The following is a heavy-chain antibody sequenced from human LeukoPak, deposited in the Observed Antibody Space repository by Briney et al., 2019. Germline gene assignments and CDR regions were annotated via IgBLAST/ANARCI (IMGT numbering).Heavy chain of an antibody. V-gene: IGHV1-2*02. CDR1: GYTFTGYY. CDR2: INPNSGGT. Sequence: ASVKVSCKASGYTFTGYYMHWERQAPGQGLEWMGWINPNSGGTNYAQKFQGRVTMTRDTSISTAYMELSRLRSDDTAVYYCARDFSPYSSGWYWGQGTLVTVSS. D-gene: IGHD6-19*01. J-gene: IGHJ4*02. CDR3: ARDFSPYSSGWY.